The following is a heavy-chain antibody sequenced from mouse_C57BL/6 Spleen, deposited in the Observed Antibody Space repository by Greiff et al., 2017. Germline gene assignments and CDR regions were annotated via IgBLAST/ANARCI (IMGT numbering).Heavy chain of an antibody. V-gene: IGHV7-3*01. J-gene: IGHJ4*01. CDR2: IRNKANGYTT. D-gene: IGHD2-4*01. Sequence: DVQLVESGGGLVQPGGSLSLSCAASGFTFTDYYMSWVRQPPGKALEWLGFIRNKANGYTTEYSASVKGRFTISRDNSQSILYLQMNALRAEDSATYYCARSLYDYAYAMDYWGQGTSVTVSS. CDR3: ARSLYDYAYAMDY. CDR1: GFTFTDYY.